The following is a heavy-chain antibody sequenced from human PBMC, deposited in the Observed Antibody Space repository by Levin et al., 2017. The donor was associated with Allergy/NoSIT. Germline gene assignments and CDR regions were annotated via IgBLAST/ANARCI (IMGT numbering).Heavy chain of an antibody. CDR2: ISRSSGTI. CDR3: ARIPESFDWLFVFDH. V-gene: IGHV3-48*01. CDR1: GFTFTSYS. J-gene: IGHJ4*02. Sequence: GESLKISCAASGFTFTSYSISWVRQAPGKGLEWVSYISRSSGTIYYTDSVKGRFTISRDNARNSLYLQMNSLRADDTAVYYCARIPESFDWLFVFDHWGQGALVTVSS. D-gene: IGHD3-9*01.